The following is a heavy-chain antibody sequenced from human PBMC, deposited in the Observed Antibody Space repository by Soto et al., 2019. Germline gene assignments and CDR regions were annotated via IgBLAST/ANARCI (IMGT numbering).Heavy chain of an antibody. J-gene: IGHJ3*02. V-gene: IGHV4-30-2*01. CDR3: ARELLFYDSDGFSWDDAFDI. CDR1: GGSLSSSAYS. Sequence: QMHLQESGSGLVKPSQTLSLTCAVSGGSLSSSAYSWSWIRQPPGKGLEWIGFIYQSGSTYYNPSPKSRGTMSLDRHKNQFALKLSSVTAADTAVYYCARELLFYDSDGFSWDDAFDIWGQGTMVTVSS. D-gene: IGHD3-22*01. CDR2: IYQSGST.